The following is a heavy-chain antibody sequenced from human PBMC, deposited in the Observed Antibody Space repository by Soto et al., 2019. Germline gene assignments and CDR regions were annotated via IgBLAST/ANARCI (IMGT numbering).Heavy chain of an antibody. CDR3: ARESYYDSSGPYW. J-gene: IGHJ4*02. D-gene: IGHD3-22*01. Sequence: ASESRSLTCTVSGGSISSGGYYWSWIRQHPGKGLEWIGYIYYSGSTYYNPSLKSRVTISVDTSKNQFSLKLSSVTAADTAVYYCARESYYDSSGPYWWGQGTLVTVSS. CDR2: IYYSGST. CDR1: GGSISSGGYY. V-gene: IGHV4-31*03.